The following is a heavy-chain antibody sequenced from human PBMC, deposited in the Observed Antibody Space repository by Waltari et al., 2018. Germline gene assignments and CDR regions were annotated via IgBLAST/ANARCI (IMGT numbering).Heavy chain of an antibody. J-gene: IGHJ4*02. CDR3: ASSYYYDSSGYPFDY. CDR2: INHSGST. V-gene: IGHV4-34*01. D-gene: IGHD3-22*01. CDR1: GGSFSGYY. Sequence: VQLQQWGAGLLKPSETLSLTCAVYGGSFSGYYWSWIRQPPGKGLEWIGEINHSGSTNYNPSLKSRVTISVDTSKNQFSLKLSSVTAADTAVYYCASSYYYDSSGYPFDYWGQGTLVTVSS.